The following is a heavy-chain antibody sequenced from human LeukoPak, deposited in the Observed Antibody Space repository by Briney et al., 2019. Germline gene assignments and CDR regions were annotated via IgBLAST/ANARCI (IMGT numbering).Heavy chain of an antibody. D-gene: IGHD3-9*01. CDR1: GFTFDDYA. Sequence: GGSPRLSCAASGFTFDDYAMHWVRQAPGKGLEWVSLISGDGGSTYYADSVKGRFTISRDNGKNSLYLQMNSLRTEDTALYYCATPDSRYFDWLLYWGQGTLVTVSS. J-gene: IGHJ4*02. CDR2: ISGDGGST. V-gene: IGHV3-43*02. CDR3: ATPDSRYFDWLLY.